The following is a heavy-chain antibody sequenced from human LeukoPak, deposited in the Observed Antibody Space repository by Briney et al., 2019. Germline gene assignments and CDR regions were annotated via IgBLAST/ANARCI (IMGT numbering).Heavy chain of an antibody. Sequence: GGSLRLSCAASGFTFSSFEMNWVRQAPGKGLEWVSYISISGSTIYYADSVKGRFTISRDNAKNSLFLQMNSLRAEDTAVYYCARVLRYCSGGNCYSGGLGYMDVWGKGTTVTISS. J-gene: IGHJ6*03. CDR3: ARVLRYCSGGNCYSGGLGYMDV. D-gene: IGHD2-15*01. CDR1: GFTFSSFE. CDR2: ISISGSTI. V-gene: IGHV3-48*03.